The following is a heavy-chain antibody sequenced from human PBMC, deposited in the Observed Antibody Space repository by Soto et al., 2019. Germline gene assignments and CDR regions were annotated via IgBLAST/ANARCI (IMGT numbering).Heavy chain of an antibody. Sequence: ASVKVSCTSSGYTFTSYTISWVRQAPGQGLEWMGWISAYNGNTNHAQKLQGRVTMTTNTSTSKAYMELRSLRSDDTAVYYCARGALWFGEFPNLNWFDPWGQGTLVTVSS. CDR2: ISAYNGNT. CDR1: GYTFTSYT. CDR3: ARGALWFGEFPNLNWFDP. J-gene: IGHJ5*02. D-gene: IGHD3-10*01. V-gene: IGHV1-18*01.